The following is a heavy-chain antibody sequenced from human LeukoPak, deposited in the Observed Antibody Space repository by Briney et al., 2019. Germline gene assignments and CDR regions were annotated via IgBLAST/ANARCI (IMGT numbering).Heavy chain of an antibody. CDR3: ARVEVGPTYPDL. D-gene: IGHD1-26*01. Sequence: PGGSLRLSCASSRFTFTYYLIHWVRQVPGKGLVWLSRINTDCSHTNSADSVKDRFSMSRDNAQNTVNMQMNSLTAEDSAVYFCARVEVGPTYPDLWGQGTLVTVSS. V-gene: IGHV3-74*01. CDR2: INTDCSHT. J-gene: IGHJ5*02. CDR1: RFTFTYYL.